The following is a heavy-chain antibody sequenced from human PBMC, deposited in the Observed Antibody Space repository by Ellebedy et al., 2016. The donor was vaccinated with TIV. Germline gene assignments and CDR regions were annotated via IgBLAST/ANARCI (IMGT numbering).Heavy chain of an antibody. CDR3: ARRGGVDEVRGVSRFGPDVLPFDP. J-gene: IGHJ5*02. Sequence: SETLSLTCTVSGGSISSYYWSWVRQPPGKGLEWIGYIYSSGSTSYNPSLRSRVTISVDTSKNQFSLKLSSVTAADTAVYYCARRGGVDEVRGVSRFGPDVLPFDPWGQGTLVTVSS. CDR2: IYSSGST. D-gene: IGHD3-10*01. CDR1: GGSISSYY. V-gene: IGHV4-4*09.